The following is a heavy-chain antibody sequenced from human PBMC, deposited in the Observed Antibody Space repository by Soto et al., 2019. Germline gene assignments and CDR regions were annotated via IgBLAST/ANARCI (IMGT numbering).Heavy chain of an antibody. CDR3: VRGGIAGHWFDP. V-gene: IGHV4-31*03. CDR2: IFHSGST. D-gene: IGHD2-15*01. CDR1: RAFINSGGFY. Sequence: QVQLQESGPGLVQPSETPSLTCSVSRAFINSGGFYYSWIRQPPGKGLEWLGYIFHSGSTLYTPSLRGRLTLSADTSRNQLSLHLTSVTAADTAVYYCVRGGIAGHWFDPWGQGILVTVSS. J-gene: IGHJ5*02.